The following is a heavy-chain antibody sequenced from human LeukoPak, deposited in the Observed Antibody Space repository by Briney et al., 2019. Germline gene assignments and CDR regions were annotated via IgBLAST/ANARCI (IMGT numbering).Heavy chain of an antibody. CDR1: GYTFTGYY. CDR3: ARDIAAANPAFDI. V-gene: IGHV1-2*02. D-gene: IGHD6-13*01. J-gene: IGHJ3*02. CDR2: INPNSGGT. Sequence: ASVKVSCKASGYTFTGYYMHWVRQAPGQELEWMGWINPNSGGTNYAQKFQGRVTMTRDTSISTAYMELSRLRSDDTAVYYCARDIAAANPAFDIWGQGTMVTVSS.